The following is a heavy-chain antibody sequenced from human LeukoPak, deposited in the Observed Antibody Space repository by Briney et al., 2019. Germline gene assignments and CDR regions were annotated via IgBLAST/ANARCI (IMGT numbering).Heavy chain of an antibody. CDR2: MNSSSSYI. J-gene: IGHJ6*02. CDR1: RFTFSSYS. D-gene: IGHD4-17*01. V-gene: IGHV3-21*01. CDR3: ARGDPGYGDYGMDV. Sequence: GGSLRLSCAASRFTFSSYSMNWVRQAPGKGLEWVSSMNSSSSYIYYAESVKGRFTISRDNAKNSLYLQMNSLRAEDPAVYYCARGDPGYGDYGMDVWGQGTTVTVSS.